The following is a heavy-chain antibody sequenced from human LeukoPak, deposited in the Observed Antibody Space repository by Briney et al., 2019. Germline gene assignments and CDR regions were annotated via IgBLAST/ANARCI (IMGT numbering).Heavy chain of an antibody. J-gene: IGHJ4*02. V-gene: IGHV3-48*03. Sequence: PGGSLRLSCAASGFTFSSFEMNWVRQAPGEGLQWVSYISSRGDTTHYADSVKGRFTISRDNARNSLFLQMNSLRAEDTAVYYCARGEWSSSPFDFWGQGTLVTVSS. CDR1: GFTFSSFE. CDR2: ISSRGDTT. D-gene: IGHD6-6*01. CDR3: ARGEWSSSPFDF.